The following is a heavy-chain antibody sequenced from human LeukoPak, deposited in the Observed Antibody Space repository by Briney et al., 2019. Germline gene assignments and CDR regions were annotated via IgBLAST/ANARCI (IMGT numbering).Heavy chain of an antibody. Sequence: GGSLRLSCAASGFTFSNYWMSWVRQAPGKGLEWVANIIEDGSEKNYVDFVKGRFTISRDNAKNSLYLQMNSLSAEDTAVYYCARTIASYGYSFDYWGQGTLVTISS. D-gene: IGHD5-18*01. J-gene: IGHJ4*02. CDR3: ARTIASYGYSFDY. CDR2: IIEDGSEK. CDR1: GFTFSNYW. V-gene: IGHV3-7*01.